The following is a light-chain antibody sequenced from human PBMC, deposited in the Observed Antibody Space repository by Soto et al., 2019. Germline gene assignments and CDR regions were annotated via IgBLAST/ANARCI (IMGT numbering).Light chain of an antibody. V-gene: IGLV1-40*01. J-gene: IGLJ2*01. CDR1: SSNIGAGYD. CDR3: QSYDSSLSVYVV. CDR2: GNS. Sequence: QSVLTQPPSVSGAPGQRVTISCTGSSSNIGAGYDVNWYQQLPGTAPKLLIYGNSNRPSGVPDRFSGSKSGTSASLAITGLQAEDEADYSCQSYDSSLSVYVVFGGGTKLTVL.